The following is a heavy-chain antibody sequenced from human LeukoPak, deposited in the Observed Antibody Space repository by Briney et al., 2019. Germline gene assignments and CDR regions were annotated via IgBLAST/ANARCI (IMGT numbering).Heavy chain of an antibody. CDR2: ISSSSSYI. CDR3: ARGWGSSAEYFQH. Sequence: PGGPLRLSCAASGFTFSSYSMNWVRQAPGKGLEWVSSISSSSSYIYYADSVKGRFTISRDNAKNSLYLQMNSLRAEDTAVYYCARGWGSSAEYFQHWGQGTLVTVSS. D-gene: IGHD7-27*01. J-gene: IGHJ1*01. V-gene: IGHV3-21*01. CDR1: GFTFSSYS.